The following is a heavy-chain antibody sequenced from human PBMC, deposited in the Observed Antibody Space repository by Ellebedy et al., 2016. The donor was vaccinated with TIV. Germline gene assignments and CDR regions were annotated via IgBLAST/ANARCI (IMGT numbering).Heavy chain of an antibody. J-gene: IGHJ4*02. Sequence: ASVKVSXXASGYSFISYDINWLRQAPGQGLEWMGWMNPNSGNTGYAQKFQGRVTMTRNTSISTAYMELSSLRSEDTAVYYCARPTTYGDYAYWGQGTLVTVSS. CDR3: ARPTTYGDYAY. V-gene: IGHV1-8*01. CDR1: GYSFISYD. D-gene: IGHD4-17*01. CDR2: MNPNSGNT.